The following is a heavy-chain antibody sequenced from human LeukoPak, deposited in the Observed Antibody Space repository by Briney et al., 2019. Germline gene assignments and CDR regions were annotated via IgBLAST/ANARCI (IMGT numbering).Heavy chain of an antibody. D-gene: IGHD2-2*01. J-gene: IGHJ5*02. CDR1: GYTFTSYG. V-gene: IGHV1-69*05. CDR3: AAGLYCSSTSCYLGP. Sequence: SVKVSCKASGYTFTSYGISWVRQAPGQGLEWMGGIIPIFGTANYAQKFQGRVTITTDEPTSTAYMELSSLRSEDTAVYYCAAGLYCSSTSCYLGPWGQGTLVTVSS. CDR2: IIPIFGTA.